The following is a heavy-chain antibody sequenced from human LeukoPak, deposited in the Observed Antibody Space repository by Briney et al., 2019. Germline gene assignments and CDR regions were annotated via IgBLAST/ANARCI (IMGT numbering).Heavy chain of an antibody. Sequence: KSSETLSLTCTVSGGSISSYYWSWIRRPPGKGLEWIGYIYYSGSTNYNPSLKSRVTISVDTSKNQFSLKLSSVTAADTAVYYCARSPSRGPLWFGELDYWGQGTLVTVSS. J-gene: IGHJ4*02. CDR1: GGSISSYY. D-gene: IGHD3-10*01. CDR3: ARSPSRGPLWFGELDY. V-gene: IGHV4-59*01. CDR2: IYYSGST.